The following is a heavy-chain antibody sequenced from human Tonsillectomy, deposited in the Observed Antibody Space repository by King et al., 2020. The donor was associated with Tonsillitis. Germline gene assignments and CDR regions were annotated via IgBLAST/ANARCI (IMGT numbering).Heavy chain of an antibody. CDR1: GFTFSSYG. CDR2: IWYDGSNK. CDR3: ARAPSGVYYDSSGYYPGHYYYGMDV. D-gene: IGHD3-22*01. V-gene: IGHV3-33*01. Sequence: VQLVESGGGVVQPGRSLRLSCAASGFTFSSYGMHWVRQAPGKGLEWVAVIWYDGSNKYYADSVKGRFTISRDNSKNTLYLQMNSLRAEDTAVYYCARAPSGVYYDSSGYYPGHYYYGMDVWGQGTTVTVSS. J-gene: IGHJ6*02.